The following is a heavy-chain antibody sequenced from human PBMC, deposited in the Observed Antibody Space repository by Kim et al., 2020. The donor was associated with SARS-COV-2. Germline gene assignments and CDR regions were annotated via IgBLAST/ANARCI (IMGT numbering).Heavy chain of an antibody. CDR2: ISSSSSYI. J-gene: IGHJ5*02. CDR3: ARDRREGLAVAGSNWFDP. V-gene: IGHV3-11*05. Sequence: LSLTCAASRFTFSDYFMSWIRQAPGKGLEWVSYISSSSSYINYADSVKGRFTISRDNAKNSLYLQMNSLRAEDTAVYYCARDRREGLAVAGSNWFDP. CDR1: RFTFSDYF. D-gene: IGHD6-19*01.